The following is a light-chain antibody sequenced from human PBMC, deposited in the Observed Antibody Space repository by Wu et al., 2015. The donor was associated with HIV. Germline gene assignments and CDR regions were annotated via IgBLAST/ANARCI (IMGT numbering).Light chain of an antibody. CDR2: AGS. CDR3: QQSDSTPWT. Sequence: DIQMTQSPSSRSASVGDRVTITCRPSQNISRYLNWYQQKPGKAPRLLIYAGSTLQGGVPSRFSGSGSGTDFSLIISGLQLEDFASYYCQQSDSTPWTFGPGT. CDR1: QNISRY. J-gene: IGKJ1*01. V-gene: IGKV1-39*01.